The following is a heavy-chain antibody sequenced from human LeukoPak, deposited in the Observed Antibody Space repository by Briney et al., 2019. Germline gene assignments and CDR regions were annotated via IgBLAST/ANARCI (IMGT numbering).Heavy chain of an antibody. D-gene: IGHD6-19*01. CDR3: ARMVPGWNFDY. Sequence: SETLSFTCTVSGVSITNYYWSWIRQPPGKGLEWIGNIYDSGSTNYNPSLKSRVTISVDTSKNHFSLKLTSVTAADTAVYYCARMVPGWNFDYWGQGTLVTVSS. CDR2: IYDSGST. CDR1: GVSITNYY. V-gene: IGHV4-59*08. J-gene: IGHJ4*02.